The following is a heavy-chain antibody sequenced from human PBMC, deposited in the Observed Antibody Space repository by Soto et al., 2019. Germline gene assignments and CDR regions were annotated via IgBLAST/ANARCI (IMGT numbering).Heavy chain of an antibody. CDR1: GFPFSDAW. Sequence: PGGSLRLSCAASGFPFSDAWLSWVRQAPGKGLEWVGRIKSRGSGGTTDYAASVNGRFTISRDDSENTMFLQMNSLKTEDTAVYFCSWLNTETTMGHWGQGTLVTVSS. CDR3: SWLNTETTMGH. J-gene: IGHJ4*02. CDR2: IKSRGSGGTT. D-gene: IGHD4-17*01. V-gene: IGHV3-15*01.